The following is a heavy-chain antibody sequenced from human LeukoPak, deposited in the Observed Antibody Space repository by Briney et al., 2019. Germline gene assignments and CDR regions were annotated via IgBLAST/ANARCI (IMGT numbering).Heavy chain of an antibody. D-gene: IGHD5-18*01. Sequence: GGSLRLSCAASGFTFSNACMSWVRQAPGKGLEWVGHIKGKTDGGTTDYAAPVQGKFTISRDDSKNTLFLQMNSLKTEDTAVYYCTTGTWIQLWLADYWGQGTLVTVSS. CDR1: GFTFSNAC. CDR3: TTGTWIQLWLADY. J-gene: IGHJ4*02. V-gene: IGHV3-15*01. CDR2: IKGKTDGGTT.